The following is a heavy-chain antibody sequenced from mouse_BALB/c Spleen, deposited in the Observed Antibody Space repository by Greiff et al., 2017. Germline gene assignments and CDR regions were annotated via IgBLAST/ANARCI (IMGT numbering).Heavy chain of an antibody. V-gene: IGHV14-3*02. CDR2: IDPANGNT. CDR3: ARCGNYEGAMDY. Sequence: VQLKQSGAELVKPGASVKLSCTASGFNIKDTYMHWVKQRPEQGLEWIGRIDPANGNTKYDPKFQGKATITADTSSNTAYLQLSSLTSEDTAVYYCARCGNYEGAMDYWGQGTSVTVSS. D-gene: IGHD2-1*01. J-gene: IGHJ4*01. CDR1: GFNIKDTY.